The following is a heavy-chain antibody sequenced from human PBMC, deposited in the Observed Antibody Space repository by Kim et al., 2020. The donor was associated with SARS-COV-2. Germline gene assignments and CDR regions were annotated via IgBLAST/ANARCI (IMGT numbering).Heavy chain of an antibody. CDR3: ARDRPIMITFGGVIEDYWYFDL. Sequence: SETLSLTCTVSGGSISSYYWSWIRQPAGKGLEWIGRIYTSGSTNYNPSLKSRVTMSVDTSKNQFSLKLSSVTAADTAVYYCARDRPIMITFGGVIEDYWYFDLWGRGTLVTVSS. V-gene: IGHV4-4*07. CDR1: GGSISSYY. J-gene: IGHJ2*01. D-gene: IGHD3-16*02. CDR2: IYTSGST.